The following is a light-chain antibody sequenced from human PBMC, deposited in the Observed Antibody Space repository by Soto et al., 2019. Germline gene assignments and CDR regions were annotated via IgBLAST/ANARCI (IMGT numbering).Light chain of an antibody. Sequence: EIVLPQSPGTLSLSPGERTTLSCRASHSIGSSYLAWYQQKPGQAPRLLLYAVSSWATGIPDRFSGSMSGSDFILTISRLVPEDFALYDFQQYYSSFTCGPGTKVVIK. CDR1: HSIGSSY. J-gene: IGKJ3*01. CDR3: QQYYSSFT. CDR2: AVS. V-gene: IGKV3-20*01.